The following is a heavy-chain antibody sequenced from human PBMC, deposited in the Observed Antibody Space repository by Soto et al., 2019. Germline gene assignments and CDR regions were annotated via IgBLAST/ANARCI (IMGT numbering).Heavy chain of an antibody. CDR1: GFTFNIYA. Sequence: EVQVLESGGGLVQPGGSLRLSCTASGFTFNIYAMSWVRQAPGKGLEWVSDISGSGGSTYYADSVKGRFTISRDNSKNTLYVQMSSLRAEAAAVYYCAMGALPEGRQGALGGFAIWGQGTRVTVSS. CDR2: ISGSGGST. J-gene: IGHJ3*02. CDR3: AMGALPEGRQGALGGFAI. V-gene: IGHV3-23*01. D-gene: IGHD1-26*01.